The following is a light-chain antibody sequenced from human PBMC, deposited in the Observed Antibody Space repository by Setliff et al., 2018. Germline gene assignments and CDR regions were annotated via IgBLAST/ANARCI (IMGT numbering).Light chain of an antibody. Sequence: QSALPPQPVSVSGSPGQSITISCTGTRNDIGGYDYVSWYQQHPGKAPKLLVYGVSDRPSGISNRFSGSKSGNTASLTISGLQAEDEADYYCNSYSSSSAPHVVFGTGTKGTVL. CDR2: GVS. CDR1: RNDIGGYDY. CDR3: NSYSSSSAPHVV. V-gene: IGLV2-14*03. J-gene: IGLJ1*01.